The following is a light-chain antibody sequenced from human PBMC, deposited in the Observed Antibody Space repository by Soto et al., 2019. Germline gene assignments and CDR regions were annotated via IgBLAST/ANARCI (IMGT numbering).Light chain of an antibody. Sequence: EIVLTQSPGTLSLSPGERATLSCRASPIFSSSYLAWYQQKPGQAPRRLIYGASRSATGIQDRFSSSGSGTVFTITSSGLEPEDFALYYCQQYGSPSGTFGQGTKVQIK. CDR1: PIFSSSY. V-gene: IGKV3-20*01. CDR2: GAS. J-gene: IGKJ1*01. CDR3: QQYGSPSGT.